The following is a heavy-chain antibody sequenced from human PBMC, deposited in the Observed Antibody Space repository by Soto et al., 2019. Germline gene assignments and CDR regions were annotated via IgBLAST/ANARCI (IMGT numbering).Heavy chain of an antibody. D-gene: IGHD3-22*01. CDR1: GYTFDIYG. Sequence: GASVKVSCKASGYTFDIYGITWVRKAPGQGPEGMGWISAYNGNTNYAQKLQGRVTMTTDTSTSTAYMELRSLRSDDTAVYYCARVFDSSGYYYVPSDYYYGMDVWGQGTTVTVSS. J-gene: IGHJ6*02. V-gene: IGHV1-18*01. CDR3: ARVFDSSGYYYVPSDYYYGMDV. CDR2: ISAYNGNT.